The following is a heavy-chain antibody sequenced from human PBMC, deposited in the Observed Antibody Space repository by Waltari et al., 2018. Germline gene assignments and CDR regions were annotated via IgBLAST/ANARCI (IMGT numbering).Heavy chain of an antibody. D-gene: IGHD6-19*01. CDR3: ARFTQVAGSSLLDY. V-gene: IGHV4-39*01. J-gene: IGHJ4*02. CDR1: GDSSTSSLDY. Sequence: QLLLQESGPGLVKPSETLSLTCTVSGDSSTSSLDYCGWIRQPPGKRFEWIGIINYSGTTYYNPSLRSPVTMSVDMSKNQFSLKLTSVTAADTAVYYCARFTQVAGSSLLDYWGQGTLVTVSS. CDR2: INYSGTT.